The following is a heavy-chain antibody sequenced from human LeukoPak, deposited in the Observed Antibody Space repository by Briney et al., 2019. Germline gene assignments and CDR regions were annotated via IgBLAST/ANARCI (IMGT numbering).Heavy chain of an antibody. D-gene: IGHD2-15*01. Sequence: PGGSLRLSCAASGFTFRRNWMTWVRQPPGKGLEWVANIKQDGSEKYYVDSVKGGFTISRDNAKKSLYLQMNSLRAEDTAVYYCARDGGTAGEFDYWGQGTLVTVSS. CDR2: IKQDGSEK. J-gene: IGHJ4*02. V-gene: IGHV3-7*05. CDR1: GFTFRRNW. CDR3: ARDGGTAGEFDY.